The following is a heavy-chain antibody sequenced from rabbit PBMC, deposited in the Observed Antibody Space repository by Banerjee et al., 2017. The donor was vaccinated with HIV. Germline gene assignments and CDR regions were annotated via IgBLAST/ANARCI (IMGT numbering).Heavy chain of an antibody. J-gene: IGHJ4*01. CDR1: GFTISSYH. CDR2: IHVGSGST. Sequence: QEQLEESGGDLVKPEGSLTLTCTASGFTISSYHMGWVRQAPGKGLEWIACIHVGSGSTYYANWAKGRFTISKTSSTTVTLQMTSLTVADTATYFCARGWNLWGPGTLVTVS. V-gene: IGHV1S45*01. CDR3: ARGWNL.